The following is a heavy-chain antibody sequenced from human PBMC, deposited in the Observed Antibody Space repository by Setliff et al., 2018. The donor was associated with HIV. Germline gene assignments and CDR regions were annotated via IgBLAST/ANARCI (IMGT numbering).Heavy chain of an antibody. J-gene: IGHJ5*02. CDR3: ARDAYGSQSYSKNWFDP. CDR1: GYTFINYG. CDR2: ISANNGNT. D-gene: IGHD3-10*01. V-gene: IGHV1-18*01. Sequence: ASVKVSCKASGYTFINYGISWVRQAPGQGLEWMGWISANNGNTNYAQKFQGRVTMTTAKSTSTAYMELRSLRSDDTAIYFCARDAYGSQSYSKNWFDPWGQGTLVTVSS.